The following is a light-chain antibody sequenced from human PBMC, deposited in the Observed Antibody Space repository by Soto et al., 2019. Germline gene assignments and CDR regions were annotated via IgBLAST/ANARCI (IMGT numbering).Light chain of an antibody. V-gene: IGKV3-15*01. CDR1: QSVSSN. Sequence: IVMTQSPATLSVSPGERATLSCRASQSVSSNSAWYQQKPGQAPRLLIYGAFTRASGVPARFSGSGSGTEFTLSISSLQSGDFAVYYCQQYGSSGTFGQGTKVDIK. CDR2: GAF. CDR3: QQYGSSGT. J-gene: IGKJ1*01.